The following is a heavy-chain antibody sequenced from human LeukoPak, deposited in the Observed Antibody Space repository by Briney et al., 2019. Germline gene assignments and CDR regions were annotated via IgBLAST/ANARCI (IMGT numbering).Heavy chain of an antibody. Sequence: EGFLRLSCAASGFTFNNYAMSWVRQAPGKGLEWVTAISGNGGRTYYRDSVKGRFTISRDNPKNTLYLLMNSLSAEDTALYYCAKEQTSSGYFDYWGQGTLVTVSS. V-gene: IGHV3-23*01. CDR2: ISGNGGRT. CDR3: AKEQTSSGYFDY. J-gene: IGHJ4*02. CDR1: GFTFNNYA. D-gene: IGHD3-10*01.